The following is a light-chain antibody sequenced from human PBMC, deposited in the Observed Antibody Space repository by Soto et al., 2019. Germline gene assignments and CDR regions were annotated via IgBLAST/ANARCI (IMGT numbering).Light chain of an antibody. CDR1: QSVSSD. CDR3: HHYSSWPPYT. CDR2: GAS. V-gene: IGKV3D-15*01. Sequence: EIVMTQSPDTLSVSPGERAALSCRTSQSVSSDLAWYQQKPGQAPRLLIYGASTRATGIPARFSSSGSGTDFTLTISSLQSEDFAVYYCHHYSSWPPYTFGQGTKLEI. J-gene: IGKJ2*01.